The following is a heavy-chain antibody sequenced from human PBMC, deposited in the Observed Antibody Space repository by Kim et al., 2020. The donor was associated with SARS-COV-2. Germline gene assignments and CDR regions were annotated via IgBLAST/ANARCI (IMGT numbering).Heavy chain of an antibody. CDR3: ARVIGDYGDYGGLNYYYGMDV. CDR1: GGTFSSYA. D-gene: IGHD4-17*01. J-gene: IGHJ6*02. Sequence: SVKVSCKASGGTFSSYAISWVRQAPGQGLEWMGRIIPILGIANYAQKFQGRVTITADKSTSTAYMELSSLRSEDTAVYYCARVIGDYGDYGGLNYYYGMDVWGQGTTVTVSS. V-gene: IGHV1-69*04. CDR2: IIPILGIA.